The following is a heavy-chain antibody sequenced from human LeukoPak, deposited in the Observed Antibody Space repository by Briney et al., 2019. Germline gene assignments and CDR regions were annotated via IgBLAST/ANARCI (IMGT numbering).Heavy chain of an antibody. CDR3: ATSPRIQLWLFDY. CDR2: IYYSGST. CDR1: GGSISSGGYY. V-gene: IGHV4-31*02. J-gene: IGHJ4*02. Sequence: SETLSLTWTVSGGSISSGGYYWRWIRQHPGKGLAWIGYIYYSGSTYYNPSLKSRVTISVDTSKNQFSLKLSSVTAADTAVYYCATSPRIQLWLFDYWGQGTLVTVSS. D-gene: IGHD5-18*01.